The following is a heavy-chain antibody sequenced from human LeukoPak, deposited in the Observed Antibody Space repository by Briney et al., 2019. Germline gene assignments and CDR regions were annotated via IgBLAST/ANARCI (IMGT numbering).Heavy chain of an antibody. V-gene: IGHV1-2*06. D-gene: IGHD1/OR15-1a*01. CDR2: INPYSGGT. CDR1: GYTFTSYG. CDR3: ARAKSGGTLEDTFDI. Sequence: ASVKVSCKASGYTFTSYGISWVRQAPGQGLEWMGRINPYSGGTNFPQKFKGRVTMTSDTSISTAFVEVSSLRYDDTAVYYCARAKSGGTLEDTFDIWGQGTEVIVSS. J-gene: IGHJ3*02.